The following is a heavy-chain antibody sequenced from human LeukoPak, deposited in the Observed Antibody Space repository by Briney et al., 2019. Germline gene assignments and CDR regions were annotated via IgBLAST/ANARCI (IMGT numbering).Heavy chain of an antibody. Sequence: GGSLRLSCAASGFTFTTYDFHWVRHPTGKGLEWVSSIGSSGDTFYSGSVKGRFTISRDNAKNSLYLQMNSLRAGDTALYYCVRDLGGPAANWGQETLVTVSS. CDR1: GFTFTTYD. J-gene: IGHJ4*02. CDR2: IGSSGDT. D-gene: IGHD3-16*01. CDR3: VRDLGGPAAN. V-gene: IGHV3-13*01.